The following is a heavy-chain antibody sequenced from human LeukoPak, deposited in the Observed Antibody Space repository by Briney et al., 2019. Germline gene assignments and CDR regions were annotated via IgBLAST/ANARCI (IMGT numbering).Heavy chain of an antibody. V-gene: IGHV4-30-2*01. CDR3: ARGFGELYYYGMDV. Sequence: SETLSLTYTVSGGSISSGGYYWSWIRQPPGKGLEWIGYIYHSGSTYYNPSLKSRVTISVDKSKNQFSLKLSSVTAADTAVYYCARGFGELYYYGMDVWGQGTTVTVSS. J-gene: IGHJ6*02. D-gene: IGHD3-10*01. CDR1: GGSISSGGYY. CDR2: IYHSGST.